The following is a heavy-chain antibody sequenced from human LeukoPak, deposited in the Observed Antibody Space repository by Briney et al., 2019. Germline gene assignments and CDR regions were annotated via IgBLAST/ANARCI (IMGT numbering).Heavy chain of an antibody. D-gene: IGHD2-8*02. Sequence: PGGSLRLACAASGFTFDDYAMHWVRQASGQGLEWVGRIRSKANSYATAYAASVKGRFTISRDDSKNTAYLQMNILKTEDTAVYYCTRHPTGDWGQGTLVTVSS. V-gene: IGHV3-73*01. J-gene: IGHJ4*02. CDR2: IRSKANSYAT. CDR3: TRHPTGD. CDR1: GFTFDDYA.